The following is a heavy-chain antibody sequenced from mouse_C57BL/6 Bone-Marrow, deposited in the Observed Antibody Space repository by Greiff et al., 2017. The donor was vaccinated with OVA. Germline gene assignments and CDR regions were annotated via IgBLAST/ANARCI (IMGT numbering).Heavy chain of an antibody. D-gene: IGHD1-1*01. J-gene: IGHJ1*03. Sequence: EVQRVESGPGLVKPSQPVFLTCTVTGISITTGNYRWIWIRQFPGNKLEWIGYIYYSGTITYNPSLTSRTTITRDTPKNQFFLEMNSLTAEDTATYYCARDYYGSSYDWYFDVWGTGTTVTVSS. V-gene: IGHV3-5*01. CDR2: IYYSGTI. CDR3: ARDYYGSSYDWYFDV. CDR1: GISITTGNYR.